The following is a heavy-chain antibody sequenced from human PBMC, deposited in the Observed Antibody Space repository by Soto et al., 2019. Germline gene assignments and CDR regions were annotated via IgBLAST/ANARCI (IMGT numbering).Heavy chain of an antibody. CDR3: ARALITMIVVVIDY. D-gene: IGHD3-22*01. CDR1: GGSIISGGYS. Sequence: PSETLSLTCAFAGGSIISGGYSWGWIRQPPGKGLEWIGYIYHSGSTYYNPSLKSRVTISVDTSKNQFSLKLSSVTAADTAVYYCARALITMIVVVIDYWGQGTLVTSPQ. V-gene: IGHV4-30-2*01. J-gene: IGHJ4*02. CDR2: IYHSGST.